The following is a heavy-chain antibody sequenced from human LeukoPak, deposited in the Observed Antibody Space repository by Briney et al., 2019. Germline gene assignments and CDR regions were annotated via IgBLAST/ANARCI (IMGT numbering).Heavy chain of an antibody. V-gene: IGHV4-4*07. CDR3: ARAVHCSGGSCYFDY. D-gene: IGHD2-15*01. CDR2: IYTSGST. Sequence: PSETLSLTCTVSGGSISSYSWSWIRQPAGKGLKWIGRIYTSGSTKYNPSLTSRVTMSVDTSKNQFSLKLRSVTAADTAVYYCARAVHCSGGSCYFDYWGQGTLVTVSS. CDR1: GGSISSYS. J-gene: IGHJ4*02.